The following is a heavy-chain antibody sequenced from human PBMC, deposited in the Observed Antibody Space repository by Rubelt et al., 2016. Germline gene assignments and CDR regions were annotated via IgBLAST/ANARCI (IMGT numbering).Heavy chain of an antibody. CDR1: GFSLSTSGVS. Sequence: QISLKESGPTLVKPTQTLTLTCTFSGFSLSTSGVSVGWIRQPPGKALEGLALLYWDDDKRQRTTLKNRLPVTTDTSKNQVVLTMTNMDPVDTATYFCAHRGYYDSRGYYIFDYWGQGTLVTVSS. CDR3: AHRGYYDSRGYYIFDY. V-gene: IGHV2-5*02. CDR2: LYWDDDK. J-gene: IGHJ4*02. D-gene: IGHD3-22*01.